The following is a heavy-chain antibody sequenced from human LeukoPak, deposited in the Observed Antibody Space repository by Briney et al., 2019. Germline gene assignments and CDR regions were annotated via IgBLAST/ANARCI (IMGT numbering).Heavy chain of an antibody. J-gene: IGHJ4*02. CDR1: GFTFSGYA. Sequence: GGSLRLSCAASGFTFSGYAMHWVRQAPGKGLEWVAVISYDGTNKYYADSVKGRFTISRDNSKNTLYLQMNSLRAEDTAVYYCARVRTLRYSSGWNDYWGQGTLVTVSS. V-gene: IGHV3-30*04. CDR2: ISYDGTNK. D-gene: IGHD6-19*01. CDR3: ARVRTLRYSSGWNDY.